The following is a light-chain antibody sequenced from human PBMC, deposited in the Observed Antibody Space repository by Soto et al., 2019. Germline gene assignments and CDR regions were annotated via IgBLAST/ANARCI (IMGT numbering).Light chain of an antibody. CDR1: SSDVGGYNS. V-gene: IGLV2-11*01. CDR2: AVT. J-gene: IGLJ1*01. CDR3: SSYTSSSTLCV. Sequence: QSTLTQPRSVSGSPGQSVTISCTGTSSDVGGYNSVSWYQQHPGKAPKLMIYAVTKRPSGVPARFSGSKSGNTASLTISGLQAEDEADYYCSSYTSSSTLCVFGTGTKVTV.